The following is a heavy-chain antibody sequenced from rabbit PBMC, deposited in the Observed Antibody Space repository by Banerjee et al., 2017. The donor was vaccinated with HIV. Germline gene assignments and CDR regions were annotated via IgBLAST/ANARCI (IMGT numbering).Heavy chain of an antibody. D-gene: IGHD8-1*01. CDR1: GFSFSSSYW. J-gene: IGHJ4*01. V-gene: IGHV1S45*01. Sequence: QEQLEESGGDLVKPEGSLTLTCTASGFSFSSSYWICWVRQAPGKGLEWIACIYTGSGSALYVSWAKGRFTISKTSSTTVTLQMTSLTAADTATYFCARDEHDSSYWGFYFNLWGPGTLVTVS. CDR2: IYTGSGSA. CDR3: ARDEHDSSYWGFYFNL.